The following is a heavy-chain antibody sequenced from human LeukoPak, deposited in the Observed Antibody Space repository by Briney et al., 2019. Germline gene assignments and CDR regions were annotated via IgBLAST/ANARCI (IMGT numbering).Heavy chain of an antibody. CDR1: GFTFSSYP. CDR2: ITGNGDTT. J-gene: IGHJ4*02. Sequence: GGSLRLSCTASGFTFSSYPMYWVRQAPGKGLEWVSAITGNGDTTYYADSMKGRFTLSRDNSRDTLFLQMNNLRAEDTAVYFCESSRVYGFLDYWGQGSLVTVSS. CDR3: ESSRVYGFLDY. V-gene: IGHV3-23*01. D-gene: IGHD3-10*01.